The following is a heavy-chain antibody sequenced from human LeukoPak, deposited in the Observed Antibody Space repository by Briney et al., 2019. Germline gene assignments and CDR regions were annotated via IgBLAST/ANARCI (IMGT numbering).Heavy chain of an antibody. CDR1: GASISSSSLH. CDR2: IHYSGSS. Sequence: SETLSLTCTVSGASISSSSLHWGWIRQPPGKGLEWIGSIHYSGSSYYNPSLKSRVTMSVDTSKIQFSLKLSSVTAADTAVYYCARAHSSSRMMADYWGQGTLVTVSS. J-gene: IGHJ4*02. D-gene: IGHD6-13*01. CDR3: ARAHSSSRMMADY. V-gene: IGHV4-39*07.